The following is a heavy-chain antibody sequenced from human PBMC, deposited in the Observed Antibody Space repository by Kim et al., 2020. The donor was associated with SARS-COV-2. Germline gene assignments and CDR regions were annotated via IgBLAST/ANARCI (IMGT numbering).Heavy chain of an antibody. Sequence: GGSLRLSCAASGFTFSSYGMHWVRQAPGKGLEWVAVIWYDGSNKYYADSVKGRFTISRDNSKNTLYLQMNSLRAEDTAVYYCARDKPPDYDFWSPRYYYYGMDVWGQGTTVTVSS. CDR2: IWYDGSNK. J-gene: IGHJ6*02. D-gene: IGHD3-3*01. V-gene: IGHV3-33*01. CDR1: GFTFSSYG. CDR3: ARDKPPDYDFWSPRYYYYGMDV.